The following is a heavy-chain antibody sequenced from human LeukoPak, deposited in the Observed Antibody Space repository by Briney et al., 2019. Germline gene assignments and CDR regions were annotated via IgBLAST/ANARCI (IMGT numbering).Heavy chain of an antibody. J-gene: IGHJ4*02. Sequence: SVKVSCKASGCTLSSYAISWVRQAPGQGLEWMGGIIPIFGTANYAQKFQGRVTITKDESTSTAYMELSSLRSEDTAVYYCAREQSYSSSSGGADDGGQGTLVTVPS. CDR2: IIPIFGTA. CDR1: GCTLSSYA. D-gene: IGHD6-6*01. CDR3: AREQSYSSSSGGADD. V-gene: IGHV1-69*05.